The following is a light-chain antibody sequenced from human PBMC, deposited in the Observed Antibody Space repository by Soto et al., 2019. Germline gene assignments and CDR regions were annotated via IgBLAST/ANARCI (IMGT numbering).Light chain of an antibody. CDR1: QSVSSN. CDR3: QQYNNWPQIT. J-gene: IGKJ4*01. CDR2: GAS. V-gene: IGKV3-15*01. Sequence: EIVMTHSPATLSVSPGERATLSCRASQSVSSNLAWYQQKPGQAPRLLIYGASTRATGIPARFSGSGSGTEFTLTISSLQSEDFAVYYCQQYNNWPQITFGGGTKVDIK.